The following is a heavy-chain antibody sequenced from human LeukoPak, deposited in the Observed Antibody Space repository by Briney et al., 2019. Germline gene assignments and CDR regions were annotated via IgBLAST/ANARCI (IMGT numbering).Heavy chain of an antibody. V-gene: IGHV4-39*01. CDR3: ARHGSTDYFDY. J-gene: IGHJ4*02. CDR2: IYYSGST. CDR1: GGSISSTTSY. Sequence: SETLSLTCAVSGGSISSTTSYWGWIRQPPGRGLEWIGRIYYSGSTFYNPSLKSRVTISVDTSKNQLSLRLSSVTAADTAVYYCARHGSTDYFDYWGQGTLVTVSS. D-gene: IGHD2-2*03.